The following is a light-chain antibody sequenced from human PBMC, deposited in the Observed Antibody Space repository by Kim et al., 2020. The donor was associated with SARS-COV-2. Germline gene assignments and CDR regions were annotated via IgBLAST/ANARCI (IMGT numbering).Light chain of an antibody. J-gene: IGKJ2*01. V-gene: IGKV1-39*01. CDR2: AAS. CDR3: QQSYNTPRT. CDR1: QSISSY. Sequence: SATVGDRVTITCQASQSISSYLNWYQQKPEKAPKLLIYAASSLQSGVPSRFSGSGSGTDFTLTISSLQPEDFATYYYQQSYNTPRTFGQGTKLEI.